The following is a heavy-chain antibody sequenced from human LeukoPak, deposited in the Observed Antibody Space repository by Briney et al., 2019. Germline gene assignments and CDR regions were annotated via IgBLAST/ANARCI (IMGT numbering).Heavy chain of an antibody. J-gene: IGHJ4*02. CDR1: GGSITSYTYY. D-gene: IGHD3-10*01. CDR2: MSYSGSS. V-gene: IGHV4-39*01. Sequence: SETLSLTCTVSGGSITSYTYYWGWIRQPPGKGLEWIGSMSYSGSSYYNPSLKSRVTISLDTSKNQFSLKLTSVTAADTAVHYCARPSNYGSGLGILDWGQGTLVIVSS. CDR3: ARPSNYGSGLGILD.